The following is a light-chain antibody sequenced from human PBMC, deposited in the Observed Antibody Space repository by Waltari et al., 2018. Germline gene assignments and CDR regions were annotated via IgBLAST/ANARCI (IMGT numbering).Light chain of an antibody. CDR3: CSYAYTYTVI. Sequence: QSALTQPRSVSGSPGQSVTISCTGTSSDVGGYTYVSWYHQHPGKAPKLMIYDVNKRPSGVPDRFSGSKSGNTASLTISGLQAEDEGDYYCCSYAYTYTVIFGGGTKLTVL. J-gene: IGLJ2*01. CDR2: DVN. CDR1: SSDVGGYTY. V-gene: IGLV2-11*01.